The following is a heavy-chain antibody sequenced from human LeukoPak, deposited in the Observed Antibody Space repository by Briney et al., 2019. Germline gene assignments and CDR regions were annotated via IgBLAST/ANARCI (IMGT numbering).Heavy chain of an antibody. CDR1: GFTFSSYE. CDR2: ISSSGSTI. CDR3: ARDRSVDNWNDLTRFDY. Sequence: PGGSPRLSCAASGFTFSSYEMNWVRQAPGKGLEWVSYISSSGSTIYYADSVKGRFTISRDNAKNSLYLQMNSLRAEDTAVYYCARDRSVDNWNDLTRFDYWGQGTLVTVSS. D-gene: IGHD1-20*01. J-gene: IGHJ4*02. V-gene: IGHV3-48*03.